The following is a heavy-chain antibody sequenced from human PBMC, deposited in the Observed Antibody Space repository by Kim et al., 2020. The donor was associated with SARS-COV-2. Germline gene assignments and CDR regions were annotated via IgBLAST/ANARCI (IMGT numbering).Heavy chain of an antibody. Sequence: NYEQKFQGRVTITADKSTSTAYMELSSLRSEDTAVYYCARDSSSSSAIDYWGQGTLVTVSS. D-gene: IGHD6-6*01. CDR3: ARDSSSSSAIDY. V-gene: IGHV1-69*04. J-gene: IGHJ4*02.